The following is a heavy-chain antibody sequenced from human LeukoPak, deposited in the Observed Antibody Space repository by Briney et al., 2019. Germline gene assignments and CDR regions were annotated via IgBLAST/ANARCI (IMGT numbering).Heavy chain of an antibody. CDR3: ANLLSGSPYYGSGSYTFDY. CDR2: ISGSGGST. D-gene: IGHD3-10*01. J-gene: IGHJ4*02. CDR1: GFTFSSYA. V-gene: IGHV3-23*01. Sequence: PGGSLRLSCAASGFTFSSYAMSWVRQAPGKGLEWVSAISGSGGSTYYADSVKGRFTISRDNSKNTLYLQMNSLRAEDTAVYYCANLLSGSPYYGSGSYTFDYWGQGTLVTVSS.